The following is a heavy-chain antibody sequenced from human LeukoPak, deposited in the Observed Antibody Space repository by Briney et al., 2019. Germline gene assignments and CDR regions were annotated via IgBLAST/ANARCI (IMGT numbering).Heavy chain of an antibody. CDR2: IHPNSGDT. V-gene: IGHV1-2*02. CDR1: GYTFTSYY. J-gene: IGHJ4*02. Sequence: ASVKVSCKASGYTFTSYYLHWVRQAPGQGLEWMGWIHPNSGDTNYAREFQGRVTMTRDTSIGTAYLELNSLKSDDTAVYYCARGYSSGWEDYFDYWGQGTLVTVSS. D-gene: IGHD6-19*01. CDR3: ARGYSSGWEDYFDY.